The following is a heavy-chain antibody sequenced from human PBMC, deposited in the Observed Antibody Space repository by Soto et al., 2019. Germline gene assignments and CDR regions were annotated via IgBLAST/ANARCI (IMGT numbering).Heavy chain of an antibody. V-gene: IGHV1-3*01. J-gene: IGHJ4*02. CDR1: GYTFTTYA. Sequence: QVPLVQSGVEVKKPGASVKVSCKASGYTFTTYAMHWVRQAPGQRLEWMGWINAGNGKTKYSQKFQGRVTITRDTSATTVYMELSSLRAEDTAIYYCAKRGEKTGRNFDCWGQGTLVTVSS. D-gene: IGHD3-10*01. CDR3: AKRGEKTGRNFDC. CDR2: INAGNGKT.